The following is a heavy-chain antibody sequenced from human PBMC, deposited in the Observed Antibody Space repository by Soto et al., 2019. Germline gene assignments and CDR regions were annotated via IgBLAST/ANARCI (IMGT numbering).Heavy chain of an antibody. CDR2: VIPIFGTA. CDR3: ASHQTIFGVVIIRDYGMDV. D-gene: IGHD3-3*01. Sequence: SVKVSCKASGGTFSSYAISWVRQAPGQGLEWMGGVIPIFGTANYAQKFQGRVTITADESTSTAYMELSSLRSEDTAVYYCASHQTIFGVVIIRDYGMDVWGQGTTVTVSS. V-gene: IGHV1-69*13. CDR1: GGTFSSYA. J-gene: IGHJ6*02.